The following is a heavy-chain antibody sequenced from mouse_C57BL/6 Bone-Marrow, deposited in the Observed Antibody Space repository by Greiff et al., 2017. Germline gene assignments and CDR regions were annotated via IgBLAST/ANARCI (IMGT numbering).Heavy chain of an antibody. CDR3: ARDERDDDPYWYCDV. CDR2: IDPNSGGT. J-gene: IGHJ1*03. D-gene: IGHD2-12*01. CDR1: GYTFTSYW. Sequence: QVHVKQPGAELVKPGASVKLSCKASGYTFTSYWMHWVKQRPGRGLEWIGRIDPNSGGTKYNEKFKSKATLTVDKPSSTAYMQLSSLTSEDSAVYYCARDERDDDPYWYCDVWGTGTTVTVSS. V-gene: IGHV1-72*01.